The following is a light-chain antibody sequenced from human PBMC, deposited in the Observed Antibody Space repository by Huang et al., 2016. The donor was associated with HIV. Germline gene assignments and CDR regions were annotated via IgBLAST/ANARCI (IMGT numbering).Light chain of an antibody. J-gene: IGKJ2*01. CDR3: MQALQTPYT. V-gene: IGKV2-28*01. CDR1: QSLLHRNGNNH. CDR2: LGS. Sequence: DIVMTQSPLSLPVTPGEPASIPCSSSQSLLHRNGNNHLDWYLQRPGQSPQLLIYLGSNRASGVPDRFSGSGSGTYFTLKISRVAAEDVGVYYCMQALQTPYTFGQGTKLEIK.